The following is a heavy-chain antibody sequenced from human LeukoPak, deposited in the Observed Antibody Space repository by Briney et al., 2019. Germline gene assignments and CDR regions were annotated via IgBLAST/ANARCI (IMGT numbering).Heavy chain of an antibody. D-gene: IGHD6-13*01. J-gene: IGHJ6*02. CDR1: GGSISSYY. CDR2: IYYSGST. V-gene: IGHV4-59*08. CDR3: ARHGIAAAGPPPYYYYGMDV. Sequence: SETLSLTCTVSGGSISSYYWSWIRQPPGKGLEWIGYIYYSGSTNYNPSLKSRVTISVDTSKNQFSLKLSSVTAADTAVYYCARHGIAAAGPPPYYYYGMDVWGQGTTVTVSS.